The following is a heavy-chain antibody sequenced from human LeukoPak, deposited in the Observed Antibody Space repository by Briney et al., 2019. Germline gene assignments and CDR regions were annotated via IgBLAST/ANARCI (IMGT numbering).Heavy chain of an antibody. Sequence: SETLSLTCTVSGGSISSYYWSWIRQPAGKGLEWIGRIYTSGSTNYNPSLKSRVTMSVDTSKTQFSLKLSSVTAADTAVYYCAREFQKPRGVVAATSFDYWGQGALVTVSS. D-gene: IGHD2-15*01. CDR3: AREFQKPRGVVAATSFDY. V-gene: IGHV4-4*07. CDR1: GGSISSYY. CDR2: IYTSGST. J-gene: IGHJ4*02.